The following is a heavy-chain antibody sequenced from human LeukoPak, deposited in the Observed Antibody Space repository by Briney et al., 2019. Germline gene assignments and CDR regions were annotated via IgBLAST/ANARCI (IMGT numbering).Heavy chain of an antibody. J-gene: IGHJ5*02. V-gene: IGHV4-59*01. D-gene: IGHD6-6*01. Sequence: SETLSLTCTVSGGSISSYYWSWIRQPPGKGLEWIGYIYYSGSTNYSPSLKSRVTISVDTSKNQFSLKLSSVTAADTAVYYCARLSSLANIAARGRTWLDPWGQGSLVTVSS. CDR1: GGSISSYY. CDR2: IYYSGST. CDR3: ARLSSLANIAARGRTWLDP.